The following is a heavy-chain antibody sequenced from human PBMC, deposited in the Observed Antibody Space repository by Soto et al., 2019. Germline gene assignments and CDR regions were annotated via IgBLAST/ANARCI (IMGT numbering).Heavy chain of an antibody. Sequence: QVQLQESGPGLVKPSETLSLTCTVSDGSITSYSWSWIRQPPGKGLEWIGYIHYSGNTNYNPSLKSRVTISLDTSKNQFSLKLSSVTAADTAVYYCAGGRDYYGSGSDYNREDWGQGTLVTVSS. J-gene: IGHJ4*02. CDR1: DGSITSYS. CDR3: AGGRDYYGSGSDYNRED. V-gene: IGHV4-59*01. CDR2: IHYSGNT. D-gene: IGHD3-10*01.